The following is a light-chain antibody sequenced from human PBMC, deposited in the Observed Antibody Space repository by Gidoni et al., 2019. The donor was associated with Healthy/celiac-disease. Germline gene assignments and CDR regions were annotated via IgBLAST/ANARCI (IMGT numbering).Light chain of an antibody. CDR1: QSRLHSNGYNY. CDR3: MQALQTPPWT. Sequence: DIVMTQSPLSLPVTPGEPASISCRSSQSRLHSNGYNYLDWYLQKPGQSPQLLIYLGSNRASGVPDRFSGSGSCTYFTLKISRVEAEDVGVYYCMQALQTPPWTFGQGTKVEIK. J-gene: IGKJ1*01. CDR2: LGS. V-gene: IGKV2-28*01.